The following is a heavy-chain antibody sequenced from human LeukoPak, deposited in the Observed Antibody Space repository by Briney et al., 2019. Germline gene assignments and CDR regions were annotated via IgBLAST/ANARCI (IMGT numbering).Heavy chain of an antibody. J-gene: IGHJ5*02. V-gene: IGHV3-21*01. CDR2: ISSSSSYI. D-gene: IGHD2-2*02. CDR3: VRGAYCSRTTCYTIAWFDP. CDR1: GFTFSSYS. Sequence: GGSLRLSCAASGFTFSSYSMNWVRQAPGKGLEWVSSISSSSSYIYYADSVKGRFTISRDNAKNSLYLQMNSLRAEDTAVYYCVRGAYCSRTTCYTIAWFDPWGQGTLVTVSS.